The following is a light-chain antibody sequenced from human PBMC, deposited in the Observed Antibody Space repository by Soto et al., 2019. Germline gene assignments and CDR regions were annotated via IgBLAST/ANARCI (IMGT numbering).Light chain of an antibody. CDR2: GAS. CDR3: QQYNDWPLT. V-gene: IGKV3-15*01. Sequence: ERVMTQSPATLSVSLGERATLSCRASQSVGRNLAWYQQKPGQAPRLLFFGASTRAAGIPARFSGSGSETEFTLTISSLQSEDFAVYSCQQYNDWPLTFGGGTKV. J-gene: IGKJ4*01. CDR1: QSVGRN.